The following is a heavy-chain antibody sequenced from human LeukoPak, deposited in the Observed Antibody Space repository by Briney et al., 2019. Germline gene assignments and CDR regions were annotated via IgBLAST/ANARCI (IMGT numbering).Heavy chain of an antibody. J-gene: IGHJ4*02. CDR2: IYYSGST. CDR1: GGSISSSSYY. D-gene: IGHD3-3*01. Sequence: SETLSLTCTVSGGSISSSSYYWGWIRQPPGKRLEWIGSIYYSGSTYYNPSLKSRVTISVDTSKNQFSLKLSSVTAADTAVYYCARGAQSASFWFDYWGQGTLVTVSS. V-gene: IGHV4-39*07. CDR3: ARGAQSASFWFDY.